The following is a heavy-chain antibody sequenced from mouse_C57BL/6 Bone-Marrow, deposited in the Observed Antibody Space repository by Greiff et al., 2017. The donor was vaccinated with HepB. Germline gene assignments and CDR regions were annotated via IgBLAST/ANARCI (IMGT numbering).Heavy chain of an antibody. D-gene: IGHD1-1*01. Sequence: VQLKQSGAELVRPGASVKLSCTASGFNIKDDYMHWVKQRTEQGLEWIGWIDPENGDTEYASKFQGKATITADTSSNTAYLQLSSLTSEDTAVYYCTSITTVVYFDYWGQGTTLTVSS. CDR2: IDPENGDT. J-gene: IGHJ2*01. V-gene: IGHV14-4*01. CDR3: TSITTVVYFDY. CDR1: GFNIKDDY.